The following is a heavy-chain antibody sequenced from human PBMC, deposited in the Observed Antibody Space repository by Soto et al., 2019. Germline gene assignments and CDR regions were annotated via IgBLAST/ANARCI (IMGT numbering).Heavy chain of an antibody. CDR3: ASMRLSIAVADPGNWVDP. Sequence: SDTLSLTCTVSGGSISSSSSYWGWIRQPPGKGLEWIGSIYYSGSTYYNPSLKSRVTISVDTSKNQFSLKLSSVTAADTAVYYCASMRLSIAVADPGNWVDPWGQGTLVTVS. CDR1: GGSISSSSSY. D-gene: IGHD6-19*01. CDR2: IYYSGST. V-gene: IGHV4-39*01. J-gene: IGHJ5*02.